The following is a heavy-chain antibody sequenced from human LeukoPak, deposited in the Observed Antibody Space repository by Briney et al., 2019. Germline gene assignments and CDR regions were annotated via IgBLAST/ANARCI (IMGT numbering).Heavy chain of an antibody. CDR2: INPSGGST. Sequence: ASVKVSCKASGYTFSNYDINWVRQAPGQGLEWMGIINPSGGSTSYAQKFQGRVTITTDESTSTAYMELSSLRSEDTTVYYCARGGEVGATSFDYWGQGTLVTVSS. CDR3: ARGGEVGATSFDY. J-gene: IGHJ4*02. V-gene: IGHV1-46*01. CDR1: GYTFSNYD. D-gene: IGHD1-26*01.